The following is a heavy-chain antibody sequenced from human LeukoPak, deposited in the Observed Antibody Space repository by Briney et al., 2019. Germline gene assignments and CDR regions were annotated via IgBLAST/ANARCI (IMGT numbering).Heavy chain of an antibody. J-gene: IGHJ4*02. D-gene: IGHD3-22*01. CDR2: IYYSGST. V-gene: IGHV4-39*01. CDR1: GGSISSSSYY. CDR3: ARRIYYYDSSGSNELLDY. Sequence: SETLSLTCTVSGGSISSSSYYWGWIHQPPGKGLEWIGSIYYSGSTYYNPSLKSRVTISVDTSKNQFSLKLSSVTAADTAVYYCARRIYYYDSSGSNELLDYWGQGTLVTVSS.